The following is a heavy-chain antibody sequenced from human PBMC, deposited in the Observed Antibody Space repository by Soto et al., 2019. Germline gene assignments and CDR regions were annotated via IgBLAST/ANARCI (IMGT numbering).Heavy chain of an antibody. V-gene: IGHV1-46*03. D-gene: IGHD6-6*01. CDR3: SSHTPYSSSSEAFDI. CDR1: GYTFTSYY. CDR2: INPSGGST. J-gene: IGHJ3*02. Sequence: GASVKVSCKASGYTFTSYYMHWVRQAPGQGLEWMGIINPSGGSTSYAQKFQGRVTMTRDTSTSTVYMELSSLRSEDTSVYYCSSHTPYSSSSEAFDIWGQGTMVTVSS.